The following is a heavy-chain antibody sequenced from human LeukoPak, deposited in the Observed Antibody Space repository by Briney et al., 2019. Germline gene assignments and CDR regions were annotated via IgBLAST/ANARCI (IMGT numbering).Heavy chain of an antibody. CDR2: INWNGGST. V-gene: IGHV3-20*04. J-gene: IGHJ6*03. CDR1: GFTVSSNY. Sequence: GGSLRLSCAASGFTVSSNYMSWVRQAPGKGLEWVSGINWNGGSTGYADSVKGRFTVSRDNAKNSLYLQMNSLRAEDTALYYCARRESTYQNYYYFYYMDVWGKGTTVTLSS. CDR3: ARRESTYQNYYYFYYMDV.